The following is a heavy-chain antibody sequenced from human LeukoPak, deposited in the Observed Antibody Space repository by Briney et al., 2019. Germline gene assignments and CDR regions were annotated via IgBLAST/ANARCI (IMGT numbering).Heavy chain of an antibody. CDR2: IHPNSGGT. V-gene: IGHV1-2*02. CDR1: GYIFTGYY. D-gene: IGHD3-22*01. CDR3: ARWGKYYYDSSGYYY. J-gene: IGHJ4*02. Sequence: ASVKVSCKASGYIFTGYYMHWVRQAPGQGLEWMGWIHPNSGGTKYAQRFQGRVTVTRDTSISTVYMELSRLRSDDTAVYYCARWGKYYYDSSGYYYWGQGTLVSVSS.